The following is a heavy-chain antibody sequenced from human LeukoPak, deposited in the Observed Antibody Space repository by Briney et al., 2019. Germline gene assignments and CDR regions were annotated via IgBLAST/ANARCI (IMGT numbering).Heavy chain of an antibody. Sequence: SETLSLTCTVSGGSISSSSYYWSWMRHPPGKGREWTGSIYYSGSTYSNPSLQSRVTLSIGTYKTQFSLQLSSVTATNKAVYYCARLRPVTIPFWGVVEPIDTWGQGTIVTVSS. CDR3: ARLRPVTIPFWGVVEPIDT. J-gene: IGHJ3*02. CDR1: GGSISSSSYY. CDR2: IYYSGST. D-gene: IGHD3-16*02. V-gene: IGHV4-39*01.